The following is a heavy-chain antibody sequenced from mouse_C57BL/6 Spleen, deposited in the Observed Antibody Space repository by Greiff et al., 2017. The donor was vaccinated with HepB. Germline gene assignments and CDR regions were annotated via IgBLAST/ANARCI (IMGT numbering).Heavy chain of an antibody. CDR1: GYSFTGYF. Sequence: VQLQQSGPELVKPGDSVKISCKASGYSFTGYFMNWVMQSHGKSLEWIGRINPYNGDTFYNQKFKGKATLTVDKSSSTAHMELRSLTSEDSAVYYCAVDSLGYGDYAMDYWGQGTSVTVSS. J-gene: IGHJ4*01. CDR3: AVDSLGYGDYAMDY. CDR2: INPYNGDT. V-gene: IGHV1-20*01. D-gene: IGHD3-2*02.